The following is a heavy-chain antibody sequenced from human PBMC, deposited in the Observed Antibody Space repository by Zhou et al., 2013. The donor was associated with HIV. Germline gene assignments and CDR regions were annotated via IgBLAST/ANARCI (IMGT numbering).Heavy chain of an antibody. CDR1: GGTFSSYA. CDR3: ARGFIAAAGTPPIHFDY. D-gene: IGHD6-13*01. Sequence: QVQLVQSGAEVKKPGSSVKVSCKASGGTFSSYAINWVRQATGQGLEWMGWMNPNSGNTGYARKFQGRLTMTTNTSISTAFMELRSLRSEDTAIYFCARGFIAAAGTPPIHFDYWGPGTVVTVSA. CDR2: MNPNSGNT. V-gene: IGHV1-8*02. J-gene: IGHJ4*02.